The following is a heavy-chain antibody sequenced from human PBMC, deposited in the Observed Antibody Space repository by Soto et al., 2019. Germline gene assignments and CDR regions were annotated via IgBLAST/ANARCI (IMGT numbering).Heavy chain of an antibody. D-gene: IGHD3-22*01. J-gene: IGHJ4*02. CDR2: IYSGGST. Sequence: EVQLVESGGGLIQPGGFLRLSCAASGFTVSSNYMSWVRQAPGKGLEWVSVIYSGGSTYYADSVKGRFTISRDNSKNTLYLQMNSLRAEDTAVYYCARNYYDSGGGFDYWGQGTLVTVSS. CDR3: ARNYYDSGGGFDY. V-gene: IGHV3-53*01. CDR1: GFTVSSNY.